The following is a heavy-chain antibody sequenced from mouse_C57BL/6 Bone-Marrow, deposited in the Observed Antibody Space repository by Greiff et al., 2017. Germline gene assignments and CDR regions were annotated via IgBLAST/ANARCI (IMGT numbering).Heavy chain of an antibody. CDR2: IYPGSGST. Sequence: QFQLQQPGAELVKPGASVKMSCKASGYTFTSYWITWVKQRPGQGLEWIGDIYPGSGSTNYNEKFKSKATLTVDTSSSTAYMQLSSLTSEDSAVYYCASSTMVTTTGYYFDYWGQGTTLTVSS. V-gene: IGHV1-55*01. D-gene: IGHD2-2*01. CDR1: GYTFTSYW. J-gene: IGHJ2*01. CDR3: ASSTMVTTTGYYFDY.